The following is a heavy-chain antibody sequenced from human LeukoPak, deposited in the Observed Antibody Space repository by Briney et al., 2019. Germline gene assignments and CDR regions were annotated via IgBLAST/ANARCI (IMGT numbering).Heavy chain of an antibody. J-gene: IGHJ6*02. CDR3: ARRQASCTNGVCYTLYDMDV. Sequence: GESLKISCKASGYSFTTYWIGWVRQMPGKGLEWMGTIYPGDSDITYSPSFQGQVTISADKSISTAYLQWSSLKASDTAIYYCARRQASCTNGVCYTLYDMDVWGQGTTVTVSS. CDR2: IYPGDSDI. D-gene: IGHD2-8*01. CDR1: GYSFTTYW. V-gene: IGHV5-51*01.